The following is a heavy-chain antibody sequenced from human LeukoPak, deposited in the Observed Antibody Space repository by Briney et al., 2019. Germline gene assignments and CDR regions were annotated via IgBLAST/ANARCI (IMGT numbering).Heavy chain of an antibody. J-gene: IGHJ5*02. V-gene: IGHV4-59*01. Sequence: SETLSLTCTVSGGSISSYYWSWIRQPPGKGLEWIGYIYYSGSTNYNPSLKSRVTISVDTSKNQFSLKLSSVTAADTAVYYCARALYGSGRDWFDPWGQGTLVTVSS. CDR3: ARALYGSGRDWFDP. CDR1: GGSISSYY. CDR2: IYYSGST. D-gene: IGHD3-10*01.